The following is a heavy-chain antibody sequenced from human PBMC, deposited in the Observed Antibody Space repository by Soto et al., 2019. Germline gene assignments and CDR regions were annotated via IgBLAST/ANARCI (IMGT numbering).Heavy chain of an antibody. V-gene: IGHV1-46*01. CDR3: ARGGKLGQLGRREAVFDY. Sequence: AAVKVPCLASGYTFTSYYMHWVRQAPGQGLEWMGMMNPSGGSTSYAQKYQGRVNMTRDTSTSTVYMELSSLRCEDTAVYYCARGGKLGQLGRREAVFDYWGQGTLVTVSS. J-gene: IGHJ4*02. CDR1: GYTFTSYY. CDR2: MNPSGGST. D-gene: IGHD6-6*01.